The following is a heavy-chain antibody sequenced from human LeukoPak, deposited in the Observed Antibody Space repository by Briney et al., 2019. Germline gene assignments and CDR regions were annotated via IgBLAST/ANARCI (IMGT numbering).Heavy chain of an antibody. D-gene: IGHD2-21*02. V-gene: IGHV4-39*07. CDR2: IYHSGST. CDR3: ARDSKSVGDSLDY. J-gene: IGHJ4*02. Sequence: SETLSLTCSVSGGSISSSTYYWGWIRQPPGKGLEWIGSIYHSGSTYYNPSLKSRVTISVDTSKNQFSLKLSSVTAADTAVYYCARDSKSVGDSLDYWGQGTLVTVSS. CDR1: GGSISSSTYY.